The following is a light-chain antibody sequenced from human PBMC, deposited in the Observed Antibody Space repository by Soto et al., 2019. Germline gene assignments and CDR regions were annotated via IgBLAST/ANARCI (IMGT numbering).Light chain of an antibody. Sequence: DIQMTQSPSSVSASVGDRVTITCRASQGISSSLAWYQQKPGKAPKLLIYAASILQSGVPSRFSGSGSGTDVTLTISSLQPADFATYYCQQANSFPWTFGQGTKVEIK. CDR2: AAS. V-gene: IGKV1-12*01. J-gene: IGKJ1*01. CDR1: QGISSS. CDR3: QQANSFPWT.